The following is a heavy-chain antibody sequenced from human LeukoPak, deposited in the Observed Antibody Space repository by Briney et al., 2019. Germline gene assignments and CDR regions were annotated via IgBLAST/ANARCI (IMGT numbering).Heavy chain of an antibody. CDR3: ARGIGYTSSWYLYYFDY. Sequence: RESGPALVKPTQALTLTCTFSGFSLGTSGMCVSWIRQPPGKALEWLARIDWDDEKYYSTSLKTRLPISKDTSKNQVVLTMTNMDPVDTATYFCARGIGYTSSWYLYYFDYWGQGTLVTVSS. V-gene: IGHV2-70*11. CDR1: GFSLGTSGMC. CDR2: IDWDDEK. D-gene: IGHD6-13*01. J-gene: IGHJ4*02.